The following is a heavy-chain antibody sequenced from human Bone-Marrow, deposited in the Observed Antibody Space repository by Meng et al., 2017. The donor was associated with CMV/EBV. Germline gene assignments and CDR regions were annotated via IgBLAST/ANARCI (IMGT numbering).Heavy chain of an antibody. D-gene: IGHD1-20*01. V-gene: IGHV3-13*01. J-gene: IGHJ4*02. Sequence: GGSLRLSCAASGFTFNRNDMHWVRQRVGKGLEWVSTIGIAGDRFYAGSVKGRFTISRDNAKNSLYLQLNSLRAGDTAVYYCARQWDYGYNSLDVWGQGTLVTVSS. CDR2: IGIAGDR. CDR3: ARQWDYGYNSLDV. CDR1: GFTFNRND.